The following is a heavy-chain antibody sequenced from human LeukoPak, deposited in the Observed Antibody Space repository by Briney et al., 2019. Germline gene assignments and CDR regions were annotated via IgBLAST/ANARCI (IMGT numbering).Heavy chain of an antibody. V-gene: IGHV4-59*01. CDR3: AGGGNALDY. CDR2: FYYTGST. D-gene: IGHD4-23*01. J-gene: IGHJ4*02. Sequence: SETLSLTCTVSGGSISTYYWSWIRQPPGKGLDWIGSFYYTGSTNYNPSLRSRVTISLDTSKNQISRRLSSVTAADTAVYYCAGGGNALDYWGQGTLVTVSS. CDR1: GGSISTYY.